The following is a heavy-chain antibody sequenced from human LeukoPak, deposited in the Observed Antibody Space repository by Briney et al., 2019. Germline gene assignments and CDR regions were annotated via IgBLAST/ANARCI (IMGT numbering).Heavy chain of an antibody. Sequence: GGSLRLSCAASGFTFSSYSMNWVRQASGKRLEWVSYITAGSDTIYYADSVKGRFTISRDNARNSLLLQMNSQRVEDTAVYYCTTAKNDYWGQGTLVTVSS. CDR2: ITAGSDTI. CDR3: TTAKNDY. CDR1: GFTFSSYS. J-gene: IGHJ4*02. V-gene: IGHV3-48*01.